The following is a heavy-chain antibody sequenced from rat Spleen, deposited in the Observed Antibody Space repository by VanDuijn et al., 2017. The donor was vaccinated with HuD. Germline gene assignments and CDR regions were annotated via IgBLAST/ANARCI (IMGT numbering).Heavy chain of an antibody. CDR1: GFTFSDYY. J-gene: IGHJ2*01. Sequence: EVQLVESDGGLVQPGRSLKLSCAASGFTFSDYYMAWVRQAPTKGLEWVATISYDGGRSYYPDSVKGRFTISRENAKSTLFLQMNSLKSEDTATYYCTRGGIYDYWGQGVMVTVSS. CDR2: ISYDGGRS. D-gene: IGHD1-2*01. CDR3: TRGGIYDY. V-gene: IGHV5-20*01.